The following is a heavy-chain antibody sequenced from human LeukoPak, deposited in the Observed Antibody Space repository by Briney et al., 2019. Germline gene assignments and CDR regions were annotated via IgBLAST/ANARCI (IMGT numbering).Heavy chain of an antibody. CDR1: GGSISGYY. V-gene: IGHV4-59*01. Sequence: PSETLSPICAVSGGSISGYYWSWIRQPPGKGLEWIGYIHYSGSTNYYPSLKSRVTISLDTSKNQLSLRLSSVAAADTAVYYCARGYSGSWLGPHDAIDIWGQGTKVTVSS. CDR2: IHYSGST. D-gene: IGHD6-13*01. J-gene: IGHJ3*02. CDR3: ARGYSGSWLGPHDAIDI.